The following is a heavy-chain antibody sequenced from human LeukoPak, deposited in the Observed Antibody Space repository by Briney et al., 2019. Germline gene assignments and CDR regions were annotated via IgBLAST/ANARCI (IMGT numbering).Heavy chain of an antibody. CDR2: INPNSGGT. V-gene: IGHV1-2*02. D-gene: IGHD3-10*01. CDR1: GYTFTGYY. Sequence: GASVKVSCKASGYTFTGYYMHWVRQAPGQGLEWMGWINPNSGGTNYAQKFQGRVTMTRDTSISTAYMELSRLRSDDTAVYYCARDRGPVYGSGSYWYWGQGTLVTVSS. J-gene: IGHJ4*02. CDR3: ARDRGPVYGSGSYWY.